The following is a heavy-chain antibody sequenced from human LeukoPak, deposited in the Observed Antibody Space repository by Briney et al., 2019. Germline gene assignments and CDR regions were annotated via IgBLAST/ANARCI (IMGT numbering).Heavy chain of an antibody. CDR2: INTNTGNP. D-gene: IGHD2-2*02. CDR3: ARGASAAAIPSWNWFDP. V-gene: IGHV7-4-1*02. Sequence: GASVKVSCKASGYTFTSYAMNWVRQAPGQGLEWMGWINTNTGNPTYAQGFTGRFVFSLDTSVSTAYLQISSLKAEDTAVYYCARGASAAAIPSWNWFDPWGQGTLVTVSS. J-gene: IGHJ5*02. CDR1: GYTFTSYA.